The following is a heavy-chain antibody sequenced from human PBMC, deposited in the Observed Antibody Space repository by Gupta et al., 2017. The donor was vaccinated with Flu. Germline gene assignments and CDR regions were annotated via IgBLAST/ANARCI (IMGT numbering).Heavy chain of an antibody. V-gene: IGHV3-48*03. Sequence: RGRFTISRDNARNSLYLQMNSLRGDDTAVYYCARGHWDSWGQGTLVTVSS. J-gene: IGHJ4*02. CDR3: ARGHWDS.